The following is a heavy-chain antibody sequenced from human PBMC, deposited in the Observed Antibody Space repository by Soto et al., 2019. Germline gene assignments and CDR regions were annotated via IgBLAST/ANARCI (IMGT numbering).Heavy chain of an antibody. CDR3: TRLLPPYDTPGPSWFGP. J-gene: IGHJ5*02. V-gene: IGHV4-39*02. CDR1: GDSISKSGHY. Sequence: SSETLSLTCTVSGDSISKSGHYWGWIRQPPGKALEWIGGIDYRGSTLYNPSLRSRITMSIDTSKKFFSLKLTSVSASDTALYYCTRLLPPYDTPGPSWFGPWGQGTLVTVSS. D-gene: IGHD3-9*01. CDR2: IDYRGST.